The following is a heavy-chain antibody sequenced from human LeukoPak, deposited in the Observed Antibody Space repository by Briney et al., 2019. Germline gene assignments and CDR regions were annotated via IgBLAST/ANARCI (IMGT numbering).Heavy chain of an antibody. D-gene: IGHD3-10*01. V-gene: IGHV3-23*01. CDR2: ISGSGGST. CDR1: GFTFISYA. J-gene: IGHJ6*03. CDR3: AKSGDYYYYYMDV. Sequence: GGSLRLSCAASGFTFISYAMSWVRQAPGKGLEWVSAISGSGGSTYYADSVKGRFTISRDNSKNTLYLQMNSLRAEDTAVYYCAKSGDYYYYYMDVWGKGTTVTVSS.